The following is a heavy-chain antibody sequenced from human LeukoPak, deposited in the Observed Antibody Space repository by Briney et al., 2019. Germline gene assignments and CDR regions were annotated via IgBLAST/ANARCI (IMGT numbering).Heavy chain of an antibody. Sequence: SETLSLTCTVSGGSISSYYWSWIRQPAGKGLEWIGRSYTSGSTNYNLSLKSRVTMSVDTSKNQFSLKLSSVTAADTAVYYCARDPPYGDYWYFDLWGRGTLVTVSS. V-gene: IGHV4-4*07. D-gene: IGHD4-17*01. CDR2: SYTSGST. CDR3: ARDPPYGDYWYFDL. CDR1: GGSISSYY. J-gene: IGHJ2*01.